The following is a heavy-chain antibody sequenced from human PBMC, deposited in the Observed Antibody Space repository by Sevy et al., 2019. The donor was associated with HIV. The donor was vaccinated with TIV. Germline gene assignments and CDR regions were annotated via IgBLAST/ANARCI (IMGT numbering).Heavy chain of an antibody. D-gene: IGHD1-26*01. V-gene: IGHV3-74*01. CDR3: ARVVGATPHYIDH. CDR2: INTGGSNT. Sequence: GGSLRLSCVASGFTFSSYWMFWVRQAPGKGLVWVSRINTGGSNTNYADSVKGRFTISIDNTKNTLYLQMNSLRADDTAVYYCARVVGATPHYIDHWGQGTLVTVSS. J-gene: IGHJ4*02. CDR1: GFTFSSYW.